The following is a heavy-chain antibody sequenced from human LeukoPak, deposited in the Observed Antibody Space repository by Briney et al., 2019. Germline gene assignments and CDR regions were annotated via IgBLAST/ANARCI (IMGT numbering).Heavy chain of an antibody. Sequence: SQTLSLTCAISGDSVSSNSAAWNWIRQSPSRGLEWLGRTYYRSKWYNDYAVSVKSRITINPDTSKNQFSLQLNSVTPEDTAVYYCAREELWYYYDSSGYYYPGNFDYWGQGTLVTVSS. V-gene: IGHV6-1*01. CDR3: AREELWYYYDSSGYYYPGNFDY. J-gene: IGHJ4*02. CDR1: GDSVSSNSAA. CDR2: TYYRSKWYN. D-gene: IGHD3-22*01.